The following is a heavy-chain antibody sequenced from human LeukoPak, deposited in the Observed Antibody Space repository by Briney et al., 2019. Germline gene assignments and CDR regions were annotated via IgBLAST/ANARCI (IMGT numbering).Heavy chain of an antibody. CDR1: GFTFSNYA. D-gene: IGHD3-22*01. V-gene: IGHV3-23*01. CDR2: ISGGGGNT. CDR3: AKDCVKYSSSPIDY. Sequence: GGSLRLSYAASGFTFSNYAMNWVRQAPGKGLEWVSSISGGGGNTYYADSVKGRFTISRDNSKNTLYLQINSLRAEDTAIYYCAKDCVKYSSSPIDYWGQGTLVTVSS. J-gene: IGHJ4*02.